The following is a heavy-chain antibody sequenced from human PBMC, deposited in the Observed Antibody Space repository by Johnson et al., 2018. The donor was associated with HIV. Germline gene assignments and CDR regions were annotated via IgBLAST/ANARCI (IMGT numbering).Heavy chain of an antibody. Sequence: VQLVESGGGLVQPGGSLRLSCGASEFDVINHYMNWVRQVPGKGLEWISLFATGGGTDYVDSVKGRFTISRDNSKNSLYLQMNSLRTEDTALYYCASYDFWSGNDAFDIWGQGTMVTVSS. V-gene: IGHV3-53*04. CDR1: EFDVINHY. J-gene: IGHJ3*02. CDR2: FATGGGT. D-gene: IGHD3-3*01. CDR3: ASYDFWSGNDAFDI.